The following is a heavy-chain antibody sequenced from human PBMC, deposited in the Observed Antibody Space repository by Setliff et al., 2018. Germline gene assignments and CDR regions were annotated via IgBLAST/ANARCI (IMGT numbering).Heavy chain of an antibody. D-gene: IGHD5-12*01. CDR1: GFTFSGYY. V-gene: IGHV3-7*01. Sequence: GGSLRLSCAASGFTFSGYYMQWVRQAPGKGLEWVANINEDGSQKPYVDSVKGRFTVSRDNAKNSLYLQMNSLRAEDTAVYYCAQAGEMATAEYFQHWGQGTLVTVSS. CDR2: INEDGSQK. J-gene: IGHJ1*01. CDR3: AQAGEMATAEYFQH.